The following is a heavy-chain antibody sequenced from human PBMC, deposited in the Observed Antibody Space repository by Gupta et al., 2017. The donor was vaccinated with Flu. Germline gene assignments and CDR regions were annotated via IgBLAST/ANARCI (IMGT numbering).Heavy chain of an antibody. D-gene: IGHD6-13*01. CDR3: ARALSPAGWFDP. CDR2: INPSGGNT. J-gene: IGHJ5*02. V-gene: IGHV1-46*01. CDR1: GYTFTSYN. Sequence: QVHLVQSGAEVEKPGASVKVSCKASGYTFTSYNIHWVRQAPGQGLEWMGAINPSGGNTSYPQRFQGRVTMTRDTSTSTVYLELRSLRSEDTAVYYCARALSPAGWFDPWGQGTLVTVSS.